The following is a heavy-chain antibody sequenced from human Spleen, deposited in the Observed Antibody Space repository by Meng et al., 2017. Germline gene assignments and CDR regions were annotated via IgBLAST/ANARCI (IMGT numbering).Heavy chain of an antibody. D-gene: IGHD4-23*01. V-gene: IGHV4-34*01. CDR1: GGSFSGYY. J-gene: IGHJ4*02. Sequence: QVLLLHGGVGLLKPSESLSLTCGVDGGSFSGYYGSWIRQPPGKGLEWIGEVNHSGNTNYNPSLKSRVTISVDTSKNQFSLNLSSVTAADTAVYYCARGTPVVTPRWLDYWGQGTLVTVSS. CDR3: ARGTPVVTPRWLDY. CDR2: VNHSGNT.